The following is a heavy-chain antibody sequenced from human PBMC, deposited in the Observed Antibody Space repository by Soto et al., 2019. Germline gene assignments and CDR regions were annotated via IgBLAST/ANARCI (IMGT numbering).Heavy chain of an antibody. CDR1: GGSISGGRYF. J-gene: IGHJ4*02. CDR3: ARADGGYGGADY. D-gene: IGHD5-12*01. V-gene: IGHV4-31*03. CDR2: IYYTGST. Sequence: QVQLQESGPGLVKPSQTLSLTCTVSGGSISGGRYFWSWIRQHPGKGLEWIGYIYYTGSTYYNPSLESRLRISVDTSENQFSLRLTSVTAADTAVYYCARADGGYGGADYWGQGTLVTVSS.